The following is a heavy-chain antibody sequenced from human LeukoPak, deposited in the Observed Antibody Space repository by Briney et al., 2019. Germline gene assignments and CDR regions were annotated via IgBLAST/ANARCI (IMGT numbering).Heavy chain of an antibody. CDR2: IIPIFGTA. V-gene: IGHV1-69*13. CDR3: ARDPRDGYNEFGFDD. Sequence: ASVKVSCKASGGTFSSYAISWVRQAPGQGLEWMGGIIPIFGTANYAQKFQGRVTITADESTSTAYMELSSLRSEDTAVYYCARDPRDGYNEFGFDDWGQGTLVTVSS. D-gene: IGHD5-24*01. CDR1: GGTFSSYA. J-gene: IGHJ4*02.